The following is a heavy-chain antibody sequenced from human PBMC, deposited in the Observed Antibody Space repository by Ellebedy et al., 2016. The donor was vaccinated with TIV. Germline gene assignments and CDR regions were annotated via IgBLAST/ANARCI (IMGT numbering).Heavy chain of an antibody. D-gene: IGHD6-6*01. CDR1: GFTFSSYA. V-gene: IGHV3-23*01. CDR3: ARVDSSSSLDY. J-gene: IGHJ4*02. Sequence: GESLKISCAASGFTFSSYAMSWVRQAPGKGLEWVSAISGSGGSTYYADSVKGRFTISRDNSKNTLYLQMNSLRAEDTAVYYCARVDSSSSLDYWGQGTQVTVSS. CDR2: ISGSGGST.